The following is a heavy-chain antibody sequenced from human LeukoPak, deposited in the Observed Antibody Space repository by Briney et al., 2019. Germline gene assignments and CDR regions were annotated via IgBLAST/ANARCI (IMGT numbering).Heavy chain of an antibody. J-gene: IGHJ6*03. CDR1: GFTFGTFA. V-gene: IGHV3-48*01. CDR2: ISRTSSTI. CDR3: ARTGRGYDFWSGSYYYMDV. Sequence: GGSLRLSCAASGFTFGTFAMNWVRQAPGKEPEWVSYISRTSSTIYYADSVKGRFTVSRDNGEQSLYLQMNSLRAEDTAVYYCARTGRGYDFWSGSYYYMDVWGKGTTVTVSS. D-gene: IGHD3-3*01.